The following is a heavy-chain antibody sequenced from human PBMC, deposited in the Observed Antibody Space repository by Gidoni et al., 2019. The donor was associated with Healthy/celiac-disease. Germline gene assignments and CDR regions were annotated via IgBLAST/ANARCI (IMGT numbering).Heavy chain of an antibody. CDR3: AREGAYYYGSGRNNWFDP. D-gene: IGHD3-10*01. V-gene: IGHV1-2*02. J-gene: IGHJ5*02. Sequence: QVQLVQSGAEVKKPGASVKVSCKASGYTFTGYYMHWVRQAPGQGLEWMGWINPNSGGTNYAQKFQGRVTMTRDTSISTAYMELSRLRSDDTAVYYCAREGAYYYGSGRNNWFDPWGQGTLVPVSS. CDR1: GYTFTGYY. CDR2: INPNSGGT.